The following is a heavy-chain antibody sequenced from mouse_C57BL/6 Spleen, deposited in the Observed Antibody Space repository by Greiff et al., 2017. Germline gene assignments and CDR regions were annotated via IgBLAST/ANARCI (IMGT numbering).Heavy chain of an antibody. D-gene: IGHD2-1*01. J-gene: IGHJ4*01. CDR2: IWGDGST. CDR3: ARHPYGNGAMDY. Sequence: QVQLKESGPGLVAPSQSLSITCTVSGFSLTSYGVHWVRQPPGKGLEWLVVIWGDGSTTYNSALKSRLSISKDNSTSQVFLKMNSLQTDDTAMYYCARHPYGNGAMDYWGQGTSVTVSS. V-gene: IGHV2-6-1*01. CDR1: GFSLTSYG.